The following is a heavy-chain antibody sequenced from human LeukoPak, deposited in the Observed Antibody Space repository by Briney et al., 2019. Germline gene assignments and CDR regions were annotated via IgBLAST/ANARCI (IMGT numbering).Heavy chain of an antibody. D-gene: IGHD3-22*01. J-gene: IGHJ5*02. Sequence: ASVKVSCKASGYTFTGYYMHWVRQAPGQGLEWMGWINPNSGGTNYAQKFQGRVTMTRDMSISTAYMELSRLRSDDTAVYYCARDGGYDSINWFDPWGQGTLVTVSS. CDR1: GYTFTGYY. CDR2: INPNSGGT. CDR3: ARDGGYDSINWFDP. V-gene: IGHV1-2*02.